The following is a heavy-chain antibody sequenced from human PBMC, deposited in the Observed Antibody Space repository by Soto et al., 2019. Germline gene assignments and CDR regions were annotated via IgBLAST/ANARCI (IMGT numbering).Heavy chain of an antibody. CDR1: GGSISSGGYY. V-gene: IGHV4-31*03. Sequence: QVQLQESGPGLVKPSQTLSLTCTVSGGSISSGGYYWSWIRQHPGKGLEWIGHVYYSGSTYYNPSLKSRVTISVDTSKNQFSLKLSSVTAAATAVYYCAGIYSGSPGGTLRYWGQGTQVTVSS. CDR3: AGIYSGSPGGTLRY. D-gene: IGHD1-26*01. CDR2: VYYSGST. J-gene: IGHJ4*02.